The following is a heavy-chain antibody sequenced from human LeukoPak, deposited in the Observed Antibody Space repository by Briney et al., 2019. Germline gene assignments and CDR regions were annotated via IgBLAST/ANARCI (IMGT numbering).Heavy chain of an antibody. J-gene: IGHJ3*02. Sequence: SETLSLTCTVSGGSINSYYWSWIRQPAGKGLEWIGRIYTSGTTNYNPSLKSRLTMSVDTSKNQFSLKLSSVTAADTAVYYCARSPYSSGYYRRPENDAFDIWGQGTMVTVSS. V-gene: IGHV4-4*07. D-gene: IGHD3-22*01. CDR1: GGSINSYY. CDR3: ARSPYSSGYYRRPENDAFDI. CDR2: IYTSGTT.